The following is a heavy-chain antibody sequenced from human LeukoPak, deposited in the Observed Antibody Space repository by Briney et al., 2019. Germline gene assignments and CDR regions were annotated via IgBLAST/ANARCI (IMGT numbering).Heavy chain of an antibody. D-gene: IGHD1-14*01. Sequence: GGSLRLSCAPSGFTFSSYWVSGVRQAPGKGLEWVASIEEDGSEKYYVDSVKGRCPISRDSAKNTLYLQMNSMRVEDTPVYYCARADHNQINNIYYGTDAWGQGTTVTVSS. V-gene: IGHV3-7*04. CDR2: IEEDGSEK. CDR1: GFTFSSYW. CDR3: ARADHNQINNIYYGTDA. J-gene: IGHJ6*02.